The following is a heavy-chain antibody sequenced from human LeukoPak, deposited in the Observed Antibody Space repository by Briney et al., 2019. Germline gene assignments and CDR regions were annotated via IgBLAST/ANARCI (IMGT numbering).Heavy chain of an antibody. CDR3: ARRVYFFDY. CDR1: GYTFTSYG. V-gene: IGHV1-18*01. Sequence: ASVTVSCKASGYTFTSYGISWVRQAPGQGLEWMGWISAYNCNTNYAQKLQGRVTMTTDTSKSTAYMELRSLRSDDSAVYYCARRVYFFDYWGQGTPVTVSS. D-gene: IGHD6-13*01. J-gene: IGHJ4*02. CDR2: ISAYNCNT.